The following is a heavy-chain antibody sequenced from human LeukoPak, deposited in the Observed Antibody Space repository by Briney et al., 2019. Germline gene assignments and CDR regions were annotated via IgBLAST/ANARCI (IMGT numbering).Heavy chain of an antibody. CDR1: GGSFSSYY. CDR2: IYYSGST. Sequence: SETLSLTCAVYGGSFSSYYWSWIRQPPGKGLEWIGYIYYSGSTNYNPSLKSRVTISVDTSKNQFSLKLSSVTAADTAVYYCARGITYYDVNLDYWGQGTLVTVSS. CDR3: ARGITYYDVNLDY. J-gene: IGHJ4*02. D-gene: IGHD3-22*01. V-gene: IGHV4-59*01.